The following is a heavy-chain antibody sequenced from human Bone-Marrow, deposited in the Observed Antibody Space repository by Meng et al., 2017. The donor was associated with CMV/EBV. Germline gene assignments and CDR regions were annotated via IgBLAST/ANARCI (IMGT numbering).Heavy chain of an antibody. CDR3: AKGSVVVGTDAFDV. V-gene: IGHV3-23*01. Sequence: GGSLRLSCAASGFTFDDYGMSWVRQAPGKGLEWVSTISNSGGTINYADSVRGRFAISRDNPKNRLYLQMSSLRADDTAVYYCAKGSVVVGTDAFDVWGQGTMVTVSS. J-gene: IGHJ3*01. CDR1: GFTFDDYG. D-gene: IGHD2-15*01. CDR2: ISNSGGTI.